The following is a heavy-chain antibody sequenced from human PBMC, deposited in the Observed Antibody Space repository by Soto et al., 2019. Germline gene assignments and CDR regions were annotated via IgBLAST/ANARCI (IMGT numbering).Heavy chain of an antibody. CDR1: GGSISSGGYY. Sequence: SETLSLTCTVSGGSISSGGYYWSWIRQHPGKGLEWIGYISYSGSTYYNPSLESRVTISVDTSKNQFSLKLSSVTAADTAVYYCAREDPPSLNWGQGTLVTVSS. CDR3: AREDPPSLN. V-gene: IGHV4-31*03. CDR2: ISYSGST. D-gene: IGHD2-2*01. J-gene: IGHJ4*02.